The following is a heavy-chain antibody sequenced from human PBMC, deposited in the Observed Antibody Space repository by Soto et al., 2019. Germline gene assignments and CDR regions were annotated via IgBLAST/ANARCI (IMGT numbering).Heavy chain of an antibody. D-gene: IGHD3-22*01. V-gene: IGHV4-31*03. CDR3: ARGSGGYYYDSSARGAFDI. CDR2: IYSSGST. CDR1: GGSISRGGYY. Sequence: PSETLSLACTVSGGSISRGGYYWSWIRQHPGKGLEWIGYIYSSGSTYYNPSLKSRVTISVDTSKNQFSLKLSSVTAADTAVYYCARGSGGYYYDSSARGAFDIWGQGTMMTVSS. J-gene: IGHJ3*02.